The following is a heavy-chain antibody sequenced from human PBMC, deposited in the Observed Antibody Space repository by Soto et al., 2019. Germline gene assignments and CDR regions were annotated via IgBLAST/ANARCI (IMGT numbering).Heavy chain of an antibody. D-gene: IGHD5-12*01. CDR1: GGTFSNYA. CDR2: IIPIFGSA. CDR3: AKDGGKAGYFGNWFDP. Sequence: QVQLVQSGAEVKKPGSSVKVSCKASGGTFSNYAITWVRQAPGQGLEWLGRIIPIFGSANYAQKFQGRVPMTADESTTPAYMELSSLRSDETAVYYCAKDGGKAGYFGNWFDPWGQGTLVTVSS. V-gene: IGHV1-69*15. J-gene: IGHJ5*02.